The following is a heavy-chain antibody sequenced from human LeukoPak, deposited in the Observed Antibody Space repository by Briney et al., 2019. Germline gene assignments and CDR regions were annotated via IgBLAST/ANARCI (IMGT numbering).Heavy chain of an antibody. CDR1: GYTLTELS. V-gene: IGHV1-2*02. J-gene: IGHJ4*02. D-gene: IGHD3/OR15-3a*01. Sequence: ASVKVSCKVSGYTLTELSMHWVRQAPGQGLEWMGWINPNSGGTNYAQKFQGRVTMTRDTSPSTAYMELSRLTSDDTAVYYCARVSRGKYGLRTFDHWGQGTQVIVSS. CDR2: INPNSGGT. CDR3: ARVSRGKYGLRTFDH.